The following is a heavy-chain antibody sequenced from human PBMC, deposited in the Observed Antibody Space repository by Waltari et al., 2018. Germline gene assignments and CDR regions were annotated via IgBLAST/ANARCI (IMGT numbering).Heavy chain of an antibody. D-gene: IGHD1-1*01. Sequence: QVQLVQSGAEVKKPGASVKVSCKASGYTFRSFDINWVRQAPGQGLEWLGWMNPDNGQTGYAQKVQGRITLTRDTSISTGYLELSSLESDDTAVYYCARNLALTGDFDYWGQGTLVTVSS. V-gene: IGHV1-8*01. CDR2: MNPDNGQT. CDR3: ARNLALTGDFDY. J-gene: IGHJ4*02. CDR1: GYTFRSFD.